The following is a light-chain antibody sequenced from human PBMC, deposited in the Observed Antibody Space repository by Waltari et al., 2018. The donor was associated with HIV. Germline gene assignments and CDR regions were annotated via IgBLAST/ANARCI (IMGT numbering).Light chain of an antibody. Sequence: EIVMTQSPATLSVSPGESATLSCRASQSVDSAFAWYQQKPGQAPRLLIYDASSRAAGVPARFRGSGSGTDFTLAISSLQSGDFAVYYCQQYNNWPYTFGQGTKLEIK. CDR3: QQYNNWPYT. CDR2: DAS. V-gene: IGKV3-15*01. J-gene: IGKJ2*01. CDR1: QSVDSA.